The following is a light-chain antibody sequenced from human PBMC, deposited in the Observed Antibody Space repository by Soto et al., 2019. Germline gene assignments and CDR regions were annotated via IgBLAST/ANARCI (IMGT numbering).Light chain of an antibody. Sequence: QSVLTQPASVSGSPGQSITISCTGTSSDVGGYNYVSWYQQHPGKAPKLMIYDVSNRPSGVSNRFSGSKSGNTASLTISGLQAEDEADYYCSSYTSSLVGFGAGTKVTVL. CDR3: SSYTSSLVG. V-gene: IGLV2-14*01. CDR1: SSDVGGYNY. J-gene: IGLJ1*01. CDR2: DVS.